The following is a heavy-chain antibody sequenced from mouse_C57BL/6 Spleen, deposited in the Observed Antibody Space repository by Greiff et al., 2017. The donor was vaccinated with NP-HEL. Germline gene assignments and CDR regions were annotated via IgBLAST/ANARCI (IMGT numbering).Heavy chain of an antibody. CDR1: GYTFTSYW. J-gene: IGHJ4*01. V-gene: IGHV1-52*01. CDR3: ARRSPDGEAMED. CDR2: IDPSDSET. Sequence: QVQLQQSGAELVRPGSSVKLSCTASGYTFTSYWMHWVKQRPIQGLAWIGNIDPSDSETPYNQKFKDKATLTVDKSSSTAYMQLSRLTSEDSAVYYCARRSPDGEAMEDWGHATSVTVSS.